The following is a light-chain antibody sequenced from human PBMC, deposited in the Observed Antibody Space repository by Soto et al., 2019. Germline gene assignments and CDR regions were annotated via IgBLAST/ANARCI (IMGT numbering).Light chain of an antibody. CDR1: SSDVGGYNS. J-gene: IGLJ1*01. Sequence: QSVLTQPASVSGSPGPSITISCTGTSSDVGGYNSVSWFQQHPSKAPKLIIYEVSHRPSGVSIRFSGSKSGNTASLTISGLQAEDEADYYCNSYRHSTTLVFGTGTKVTVL. CDR2: EVS. V-gene: IGLV2-14*01. CDR3: NSYRHSTTLV.